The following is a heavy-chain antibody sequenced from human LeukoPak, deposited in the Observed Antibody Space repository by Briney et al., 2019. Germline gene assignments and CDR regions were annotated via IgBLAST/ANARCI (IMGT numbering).Heavy chain of an antibody. CDR2: ISGSGGST. D-gene: IGHD2-15*01. Sequence: PGGSLRLSCAASGFTFSSYAMSWVRQAPGKGLEWVSAISGSGGSTYYADSVKGRFTISRDNSKNTLYLQMNSLRAEDTAVYYCAKDAFDVGYCSGGSCYGFLLDYWGQGTLVTVSS. CDR3: AKDAFDVGYCSGGSCYGFLLDY. CDR1: GFTFSSYA. J-gene: IGHJ4*02. V-gene: IGHV3-23*01.